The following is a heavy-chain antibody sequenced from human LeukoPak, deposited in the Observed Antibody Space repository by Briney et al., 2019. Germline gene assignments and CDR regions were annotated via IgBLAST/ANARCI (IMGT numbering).Heavy chain of an antibody. CDR2: IYTSGST. J-gene: IGHJ5*01. D-gene: IGHD6-13*01. CDR3: AKWISVRIAATGTFDS. Sequence: SETLSLTCTVSGGSISSHYWSWIRQPAGKGLEWIGRIYTSGSTNYNPSLKSRVTMSVDTSKNQFSLKLSSVTAADTAVYYCAKWISVRIAATGTFDSWGQGTLVTVSS. V-gene: IGHV4-4*07. CDR1: GGSISSHY.